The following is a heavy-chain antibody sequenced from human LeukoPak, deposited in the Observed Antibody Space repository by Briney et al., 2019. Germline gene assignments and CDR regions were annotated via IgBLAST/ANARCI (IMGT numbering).Heavy chain of an antibody. J-gene: IGHJ4*02. CDR1: GFTFSSYG. V-gene: IGHV3-15*01. CDR3: TTEGSSGPYFDY. D-gene: IGHD3-22*01. Sequence: RSGGSLRLSCAASGFTFSSYGMHWVRQAPGKGLEWVGRIKSKTDGGTTDYAAPVKGRFTISRDDSKNTLYLQMNSLKTEDTAVYYCTTEGSSGPYFDYWGQGTLVTVSS. CDR2: IKSKTDGGTT.